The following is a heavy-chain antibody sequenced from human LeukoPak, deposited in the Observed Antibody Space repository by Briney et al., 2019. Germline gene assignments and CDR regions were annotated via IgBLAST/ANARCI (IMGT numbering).Heavy chain of an antibody. CDR1: GYTFTSYD. Sequence: ASVKVSCKASGYTFTSYDINWVRQATGQGLEWMGWMNPNSGNTVYAQKFQGRVTMTRNNLISTAYMELSSLRSEDTAVYYCARRFTITMIEDWGQGTLVTVSS. D-gene: IGHD3-22*01. J-gene: IGHJ4*02. CDR3: ARRFTITMIED. V-gene: IGHV1-8*01. CDR2: MNPNSGNT.